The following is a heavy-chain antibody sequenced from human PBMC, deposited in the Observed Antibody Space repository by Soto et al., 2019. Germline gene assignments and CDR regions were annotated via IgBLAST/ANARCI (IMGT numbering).Heavy chain of an antibody. D-gene: IGHD3-10*01. CDR2: IYYSGST. J-gene: IGHJ5*02. CDR1: GGSISSSSYY. Sequence: SETLSLTCTVSGGSISSSSYYWGWIRQPPGKGLEWIGSIYYSGSTYYNPSLKSRVTISVDTSKNQFSLKLSSVTAADTAVYYCARVSITMVRGVIVWFDPWGQGTLVTVSS. CDR3: ARVSITMVRGVIVWFDP. V-gene: IGHV4-39*01.